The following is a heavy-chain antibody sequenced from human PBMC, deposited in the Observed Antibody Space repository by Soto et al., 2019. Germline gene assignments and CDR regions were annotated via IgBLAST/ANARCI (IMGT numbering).Heavy chain of an antibody. CDR2: IIPIFGTA. CDR1: GGTFSSYA. J-gene: IGHJ4*02. Sequence: SVKVSCKASGGTFSSYAISWVRQAPGQGLEWMGGIIPIFGTANYAQKFQGRVTITADESTSTAYMELSSLRSEDTAVYYCVHSHGNEYYFDYRGQGTLVTVSS. CDR3: VHSHGNEYYFDY. V-gene: IGHV1-69*13. D-gene: IGHD5-18*01.